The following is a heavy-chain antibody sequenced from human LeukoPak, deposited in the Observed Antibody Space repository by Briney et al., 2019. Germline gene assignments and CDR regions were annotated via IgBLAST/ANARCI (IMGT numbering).Heavy chain of an antibody. J-gene: IGHJ4*02. D-gene: IGHD3-9*01. Sequence: PGGSLRLSCAASGFTFSSYGMHWVRQAPGKGLEWVAVISYDGSNKYYADSVKGRFTISRDNSKNTLYLQMNSLRAEDTAVYYCARGPNYDILTGYNYYFDYWGQGTLVTVSS. CDR1: GFTFSSYG. V-gene: IGHV3-30*03. CDR2: ISYDGSNK. CDR3: ARGPNYDILTGYNYYFDY.